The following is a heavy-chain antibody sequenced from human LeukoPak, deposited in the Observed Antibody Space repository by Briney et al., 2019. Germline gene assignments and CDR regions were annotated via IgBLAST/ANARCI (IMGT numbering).Heavy chain of an antibody. J-gene: IGHJ4*02. D-gene: IGHD1-26*01. CDR1: GFTFSSYG. CDR3: ARDGSGYYFDY. V-gene: IGHV3-30*03. Sequence: GRSLRLSCAASGFTFSSYGMHWVRQAPGKGLEWVAVISYDGSNKYYADSVKGRFTISRDNSKNTLYLQMNSLRAEDTAVYCCARDGSGYYFDYWGQGTLVTVSS. CDR2: ISYDGSNK.